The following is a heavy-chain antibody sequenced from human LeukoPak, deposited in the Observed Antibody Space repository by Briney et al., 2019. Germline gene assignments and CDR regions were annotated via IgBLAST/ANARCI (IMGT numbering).Heavy chain of an antibody. CDR2: ISSNGGST. Sequence: PGGSLRLSCSASGFTFSNYAMHWVRQAPGKGLEYVSAISSNGGSTYYADPVKGRFTISRDNSENTLYLQMSSLRAEDTAVYYCVKGTGTKYYYYGMDVWGQGTTVTVSS. CDR1: GFTFSNYA. D-gene: IGHD2-2*01. J-gene: IGHJ6*02. V-gene: IGHV3-64D*06. CDR3: VKGTGTKYYYYGMDV.